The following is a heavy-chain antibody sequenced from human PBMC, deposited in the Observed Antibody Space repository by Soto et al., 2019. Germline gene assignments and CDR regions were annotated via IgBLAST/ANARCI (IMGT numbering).Heavy chain of an antibody. CDR3: ATRGFIAARPHYYYYYGMDV. V-gene: IGHV1-69*12. J-gene: IGHJ6*02. D-gene: IGHD6-6*01. Sequence: QVQLVQSGAEVKKPGSSVKVSCKASGGTFSSYAISWVRQAPGQGLEWMGGIIPIFGTANYAQKFQGRVTITADESTSTAYMELSSLRSEDTAVYYCATRGFIAARPHYYYYYGMDVWGQGTTVTVSS. CDR1: GGTFSSYA. CDR2: IIPIFGTA.